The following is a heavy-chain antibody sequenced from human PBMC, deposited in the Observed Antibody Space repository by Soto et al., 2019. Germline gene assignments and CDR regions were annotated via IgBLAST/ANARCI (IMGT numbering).Heavy chain of an antibody. Sequence: SGPTLVNPTQTLTLTCTFSGFSLSSTRMAVGWIRQPPGKALEWLALIYWDDDKRYSPFLKSRLTITKDASKNQVVLTMSNMDPVDTARYYCAHIVVAGLGYYFDYWGQGTLVTVSS. J-gene: IGHJ4*02. CDR2: IYWDDDK. CDR3: AHIVVAGLGYYFDY. CDR1: GFSLSSTRMA. D-gene: IGHD6-19*01. V-gene: IGHV2-5*02.